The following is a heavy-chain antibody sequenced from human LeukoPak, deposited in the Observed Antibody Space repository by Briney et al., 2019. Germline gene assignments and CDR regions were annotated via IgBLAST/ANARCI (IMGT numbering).Heavy chain of an antibody. CDR1: GGSISSYY. J-gene: IGHJ6*03. CDR2: IYTSGST. CDR3: ARGVVYAGPRVFYYYYMDV. Sequence: PSETLSLTCTVSGGSISSYYWSWIRQPAGKGLEWIGRIYTSGSTNYNPSLKSRVTMSVDTSKNQFSLKPSSVTAADTAVYYCARGVVYAGPRVFYYYYMDVWGKGTTVTVSS. D-gene: IGHD2-8*02. V-gene: IGHV4-4*07.